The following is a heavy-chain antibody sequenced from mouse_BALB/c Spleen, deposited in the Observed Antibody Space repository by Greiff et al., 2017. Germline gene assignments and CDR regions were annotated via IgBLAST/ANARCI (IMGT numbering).Heavy chain of an antibody. D-gene: IGHD2-4*01. CDR3: KRYDYGFGY. CDR2: ISSGGSYT. Sequence: EVKVEESGGGLVKPGGSLKLSCAASGFTFSSYTMSWVRQTPEKRLEWVATISSGGSYTYYPDSVKGRFTISRDNAKNTLYLQMSSLKSEDTAMYYCKRYDYGFGYWGQGTTLTVSS. CDR1: GFTFSSYT. V-gene: IGHV5-6-4*01. J-gene: IGHJ2*01.